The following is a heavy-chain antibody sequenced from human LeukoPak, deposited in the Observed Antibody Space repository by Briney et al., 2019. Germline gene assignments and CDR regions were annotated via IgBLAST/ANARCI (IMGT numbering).Heavy chain of an antibody. V-gene: IGHV1-8*03. CDR1: GYTFTSYD. CDR2: MNPNSGNT. CDR3: ARGMRYYDFWSGYYKGDAFDI. J-gene: IGHJ3*02. Sequence: ASVKVSCKASGYTFTSYDINWVRQATGQGLEWMGWMNPNSGNTGYAQKFQGRVTITRNTSISTAYMELSSLRSEDTAVYYCARGMRYYDFWSGYYKGDAFDIWGQGTMVTVSS. D-gene: IGHD3-3*01.